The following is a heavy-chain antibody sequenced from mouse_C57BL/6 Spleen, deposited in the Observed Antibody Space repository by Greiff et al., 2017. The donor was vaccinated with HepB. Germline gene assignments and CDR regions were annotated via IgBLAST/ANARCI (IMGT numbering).Heavy chain of an antibody. J-gene: IGHJ4*01. Sequence: VKLMESGAELARPGASVKLSCKASGYTFTSYGISWVKQRTGQGLEWIGEIYPRSGNTYYNEKFKGKATLTADKSSSTAYMELRSLTSEDSAVYFCARNYDYAAMDYWGQGTSVTVSS. CDR1: GYTFTSYG. V-gene: IGHV1-81*01. CDR3: ARNYDYAAMDY. CDR2: IYPRSGNT. D-gene: IGHD1-1*02.